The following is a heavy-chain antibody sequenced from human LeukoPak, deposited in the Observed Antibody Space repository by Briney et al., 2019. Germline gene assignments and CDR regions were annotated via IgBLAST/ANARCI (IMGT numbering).Heavy chain of an antibody. CDR1: GGSFSGYY. CDR3: ARGGLMVYASYYYYMDV. CDR2: INHSGST. Sequence: TSETLSLTCAVYGGSFSGYYWRWIRQPPGKGLEWIGEINHSGSTNYNPSLKSRVTISVDTSKNQFSLKLSSVTAADTAVYYCARGGLMVYASYYYYMDVWGKGTTVTVSS. D-gene: IGHD2-8*01. V-gene: IGHV4-34*01. J-gene: IGHJ6*03.